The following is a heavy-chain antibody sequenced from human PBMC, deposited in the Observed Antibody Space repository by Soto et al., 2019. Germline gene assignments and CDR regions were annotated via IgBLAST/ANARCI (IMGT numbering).Heavy chain of an antibody. D-gene: IGHD1-20*01. J-gene: IGHJ6*02. V-gene: IGHV1-69*01. CDR1: GGTFSTYS. CDR2: SLPIFGTS. Sequence: QVPLVQSGAEVKKPGASVKVSCKASGGTFSTYSISWVRQAPGQGLEWMGESLPIFGTSHYAQNFQGRVTITADESTSTVYMELSRLRSYDTAVYYWARGGRYPKSSFSDGMDVWGQGTTVTVSS. CDR3: ARGGRYPKSSFSDGMDV.